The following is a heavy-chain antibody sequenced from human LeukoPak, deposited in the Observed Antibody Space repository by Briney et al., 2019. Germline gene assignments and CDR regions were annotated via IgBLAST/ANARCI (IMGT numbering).Heavy chain of an antibody. D-gene: IGHD3-22*01. J-gene: IGHJ6*03. CDR1: GGSFSGYY. CDR3: VRVISAPNYYYYMDV. Sequence: SETLSLTCAVYGGSFSGYYWSWIRQPPGKGLEWIGEINHSGSTNYNPSLKSRVTISVDTSKNQFSLKLSSVTAADTAVYYCVRVISAPNYYYYMDVWGKGTTVTVSS. CDR2: INHSGST. V-gene: IGHV4-34*01.